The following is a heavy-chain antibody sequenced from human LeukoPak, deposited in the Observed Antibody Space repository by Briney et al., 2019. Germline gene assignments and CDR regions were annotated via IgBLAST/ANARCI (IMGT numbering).Heavy chain of an antibody. Sequence: GSLRLSCAASGFTFSSYDMHWVRQATGKGLEWVSAIGTAGDTYYPGSVKGRFTISRENAKNSLYLQMNSLRAGDTAVYYCARGYYDSSGYYYFDYWGQGTLVTVSS. CDR2: IGTAGDT. CDR1: GFTFSSYD. J-gene: IGHJ4*02. V-gene: IGHV3-13*01. D-gene: IGHD3-22*01. CDR3: ARGYYDSSGYYYFDY.